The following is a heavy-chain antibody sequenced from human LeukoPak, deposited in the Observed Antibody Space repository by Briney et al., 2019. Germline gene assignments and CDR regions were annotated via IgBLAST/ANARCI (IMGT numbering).Heavy chain of an antibody. V-gene: IGHV4-34*01. CDR3: ARDTYSSSWYGDYYYYYMDV. J-gene: IGHJ6*03. CDR1: GGSFSGYY. D-gene: IGHD6-13*01. CDR2: INHSGST. Sequence: SETLSLTCAVYGGSFSGYYWSWIRQPPGKGLEWIGEINHSGSTNYNPSLKSRVTISVDTSKNQFSLKLSSVTAADTAVYYCARDTYSSSWYGDYYYYYMDVWGKGTTVTVSS.